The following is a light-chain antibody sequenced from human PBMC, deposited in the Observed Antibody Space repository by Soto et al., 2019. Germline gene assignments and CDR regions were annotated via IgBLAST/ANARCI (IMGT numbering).Light chain of an antibody. CDR3: QQYLMYWT. Sequence: DIQMTQSPSTLSASVGDRVTITCRASQSMNIWLAWYQQKPGKAPKLLIYQASILKSGVPSRFSGSGSGTEFTLTISSLQPDDFATYYCQQYLMYWTFGQGTKVEFK. CDR1: QSMNIW. CDR2: QAS. V-gene: IGKV1-5*03. J-gene: IGKJ1*01.